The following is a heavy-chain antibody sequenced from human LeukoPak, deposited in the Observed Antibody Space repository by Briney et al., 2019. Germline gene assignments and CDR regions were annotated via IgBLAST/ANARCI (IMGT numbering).Heavy chain of an antibody. V-gene: IGHV4-4*07. D-gene: IGHD4-23*01. CDR1: GGAISSFY. CDR3: ARDCDYGGNRLDYFDY. Sequence: PSETLSLTCTVPGGAISSFYWSWIRQPAGKALQWIGRIYGSGSTDYNPSLKSRVTMSIDTSKNQFSLQLSSVTAADTAVYYCARDCDYGGNRLDYFDYWGQGTLVTVSS. CDR2: IYGSGST. J-gene: IGHJ4*02.